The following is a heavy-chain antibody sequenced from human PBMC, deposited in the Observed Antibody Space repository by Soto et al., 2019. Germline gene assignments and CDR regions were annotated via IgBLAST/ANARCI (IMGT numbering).Heavy chain of an antibody. Sequence: ASVKVSCKASGYTFTSYGISWVRQAPGQGLEWMGWISAYNGNTNYAQKLQGRVTMTTATSTSTAYMELRSLRSDDTAVYYCARGISAGRISMIVVVYYWGQGTLVTVSS. D-gene: IGHD3-22*01. CDR3: ARGISAGRISMIVVVYY. J-gene: IGHJ4*02. V-gene: IGHV1-18*01. CDR2: ISAYNGNT. CDR1: GYTFTSYG.